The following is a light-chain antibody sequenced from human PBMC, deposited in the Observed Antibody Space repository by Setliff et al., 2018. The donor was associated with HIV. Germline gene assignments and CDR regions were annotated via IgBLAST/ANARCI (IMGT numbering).Light chain of an antibody. CDR1: SSDVGTYNF. V-gene: IGLV2-14*03. CDR3: NSYTSSSTYV. CDR2: DVS. J-gene: IGLJ1*01. Sequence: QSVLTQPASVSGSPGQSITISCTGTSSDVGTYNFVSWYQQHPGKGPKLMIYDVSNRPSGVSNRFSGSKSGNSASLTISGLQAEDEADYYCNSYTSSSTYVFGTGTEVTVL.